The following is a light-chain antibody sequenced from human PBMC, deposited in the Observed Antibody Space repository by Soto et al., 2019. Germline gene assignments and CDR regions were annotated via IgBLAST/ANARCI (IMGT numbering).Light chain of an antibody. V-gene: IGKV3-11*01. J-gene: IGKJ4*01. Sequence: EIVLTQSPATLSLSPGERATLSCRASQSISSYLAWYQQKPGQAPRLLIYDASNRATGIPARFSGGGIGTDFTLTISSLEPEDFAVYYCQQRSNWPPTFGGGTKVEIK. CDR1: QSISSY. CDR2: DAS. CDR3: QQRSNWPPT.